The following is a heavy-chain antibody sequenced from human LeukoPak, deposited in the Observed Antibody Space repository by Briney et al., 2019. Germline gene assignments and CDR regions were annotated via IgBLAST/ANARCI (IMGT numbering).Heavy chain of an antibody. CDR1: GYSISSGYY. J-gene: IGHJ4*02. CDR2: IYYSGSI. CDR3: ARDLWGSGSYYNVPLDY. D-gene: IGHD3-10*01. Sequence: SETLSLTCAVSGYSISSGYYWGWIRQPPGKGLEWIGSIYYSGSIYYNPSLKSRVTISVDTPKNQFSLKLSSVTAADTAIYYCARDLWGSGSYYNVPLDYWGQGTLVTVSS. V-gene: IGHV4-38-2*02.